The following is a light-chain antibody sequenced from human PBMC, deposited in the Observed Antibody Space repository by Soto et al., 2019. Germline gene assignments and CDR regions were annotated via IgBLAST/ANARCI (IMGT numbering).Light chain of an antibody. J-gene: IGKJ1*01. V-gene: IGKV2-30*01. CDR3: MQGTHWPWT. CDR2: KVS. CDR1: QSLDYSDGDTY. Sequence: DVVMSQSPLSLPVTLGQPASISCRSSQSLDYSDGDTYLNWFQQRPGQSPRRLIYKVSERDSGVPDRFSGSGSGTDFTLKISRVEAGDVAIYYCMQGTHWPWTFGQGTKVEIK.